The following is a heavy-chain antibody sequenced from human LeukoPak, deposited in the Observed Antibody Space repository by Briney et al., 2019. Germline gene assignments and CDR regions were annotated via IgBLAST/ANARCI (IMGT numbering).Heavy chain of an antibody. CDR1: GGSVSSGSYY. Sequence: SETLSLTCTVSGGSVSSGSYYWSWIRQPPGKGLEWLGYIYYSGSTNYNPSLKSRVTISVGTSKNQFSLKLSSVTAADTAVYYCARDIDYYDSSGATYYFDYWRQGTLVTVSS. V-gene: IGHV4-61*01. J-gene: IGHJ4*02. CDR2: IYYSGST. D-gene: IGHD3-22*01. CDR3: ARDIDYYDSSGATYYFDY.